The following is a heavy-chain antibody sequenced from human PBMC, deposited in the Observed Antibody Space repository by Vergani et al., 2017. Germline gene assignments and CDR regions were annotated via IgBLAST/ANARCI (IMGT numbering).Heavy chain of an antibody. V-gene: IGHV3-23*01. CDR1: GFPFSSYA. CDR3: AKKELLWFGELSFFDY. D-gene: IGHD3-10*01. CDR2: ISGSGGST. J-gene: IGHJ4*02. Sequence: EVQLLESGGGLVQPGGSLRLSCAASGFPFSSYAMSWVRQAPGKGLEWVSAISGSGGSTYYADSVKGRFTISRDNSKNTLYLQMNSLRAEDTAVYYCAKKELLWFGELSFFDYWGQGTLVTVSS.